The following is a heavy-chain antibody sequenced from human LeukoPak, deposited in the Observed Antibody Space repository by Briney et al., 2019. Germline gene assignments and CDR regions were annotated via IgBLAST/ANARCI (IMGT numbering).Heavy chain of an antibody. CDR3: AKAYYGDYYDY. V-gene: IGHV3-23*01. CDR1: GFPFSTNA. CDR2: ISGSGVTT. J-gene: IGHJ4*02. Sequence: GGSLRLSCAASGFPFSTNAMTWVRKAPGKGLEWVSAISGSGVTTYYADSVKGRFTISRDNSRNTLHLQMNSLRSEDTAVYYCAKAYYGDYYDYWGQGTLVTVSS. D-gene: IGHD3-3*01.